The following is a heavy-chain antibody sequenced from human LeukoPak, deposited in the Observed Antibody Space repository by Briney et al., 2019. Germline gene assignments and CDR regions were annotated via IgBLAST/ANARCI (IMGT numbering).Heavy chain of an antibody. V-gene: IGHV3-23*01. Sequence: PGGSLRLSCATSGFTFSDYWMTWVRQAPGKGLEWVSAIGGNGATYYAESVKGRFTISRDTSRNTLYLQMNSLRAEDTAVYNCARHSSQGTFDNWGQGALVTVSS. D-gene: IGHD2-15*01. CDR1: GFTFSDYW. CDR3: ARHSSQGTFDN. J-gene: IGHJ4*02. CDR2: IGGNGAT.